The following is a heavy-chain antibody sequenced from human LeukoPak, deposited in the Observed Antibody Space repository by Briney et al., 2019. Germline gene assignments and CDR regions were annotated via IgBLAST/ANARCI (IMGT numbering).Heavy chain of an antibody. V-gene: IGHV4-39*01. CDR3: ARNLGQTWGTVTTDLWYFDH. CDR2: ISYSGNA. D-gene: IGHD4-11*01. Sequence: SETLSLSCTVSGASIITTNYYWGWIRQPPGKGLEWIGSISYSGNAYYNPSLRSRLSISMDASKNQFSLKVRSVTAADTAVYYCARNLGQTWGTVTTDLWYFDHWGQRTLVPVSS. J-gene: IGHJ4*02. CDR1: GASIITTNYY.